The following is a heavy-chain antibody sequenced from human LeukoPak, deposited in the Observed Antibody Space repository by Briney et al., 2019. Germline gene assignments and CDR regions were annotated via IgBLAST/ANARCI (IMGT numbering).Heavy chain of an antibody. V-gene: IGHV3-48*01. J-gene: IGHJ4*02. CDR3: ARGDLGAAFDY. CDR2: ISGRSSTI. CDR1: GLTFSNSDYG. Sequence: GGSLRLSCAASGLTFSNSDYGMNWVRQAPGKGLEWVSYISGRSSTIYYADSVRGRFTISRDNAKNSLYLQMNSLRAEDTAVYYCARGDLGAAFDYWGQGTLVTVSS. D-gene: IGHD1-26*01.